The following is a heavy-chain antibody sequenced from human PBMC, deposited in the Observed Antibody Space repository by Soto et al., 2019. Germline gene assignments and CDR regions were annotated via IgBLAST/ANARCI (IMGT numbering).Heavy chain of an antibody. D-gene: IGHD2-15*01. V-gene: IGHV4-34*01. J-gene: IGHJ5*02. CDR3: ARGGTDIVVVVAAPTNNWFDP. Sequence: SEALSLTCAGYGGSFSGYYWSWIRQPPGKGLEWIGEINHSGSTNYNPSLKSRVTISVDTSKNQFSLKLSSVTAADTAVYYCARGGTDIVVVVAAPTNNWFDPWGQGTLVTVS. CDR1: GGSFSGYY. CDR2: INHSGST.